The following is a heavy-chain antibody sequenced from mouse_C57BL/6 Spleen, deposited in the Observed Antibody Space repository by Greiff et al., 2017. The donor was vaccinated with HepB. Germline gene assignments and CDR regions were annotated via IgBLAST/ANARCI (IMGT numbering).Heavy chain of an antibody. J-gene: IGHJ4*01. D-gene: IGHD1-1*01. CDR2: IHPSDSDT. CDR1: GYTFTSYW. Sequence: QVQLQQSGAELVKPGASVKVSCKASGYTFTSYWMHWVKQRPGQGLEWIGRIHPSDSDTNYNQKFKGKATLTVDKSSSTAYMPLSIMTSGDTAVEYREIRADDNGSRYGAMDYWGQGTSVTVSA. V-gene: IGHV1-74*01. CDR3: EIRADDNGSRYGAMDY.